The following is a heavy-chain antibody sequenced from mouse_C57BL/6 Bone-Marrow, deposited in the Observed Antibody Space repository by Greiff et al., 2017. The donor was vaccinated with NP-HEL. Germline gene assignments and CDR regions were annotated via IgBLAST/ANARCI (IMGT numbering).Heavy chain of an antibody. CDR1: GFNIKDDY. D-gene: IGHD1-1*01. V-gene: IGHV14-4*01. CDR2: IDPENGDT. J-gene: IGHJ4*01. Sequence: VQLQQSGAELVRPGASVKLSCTASGFNIKDDYMHWVKQRPEQGLEWIGWIDPENGDTEYASKFQGKATITADTSSNTAYLQLSSLTSEDTAVYYCTTCGSSYYAMDYWGQGTSVTVSS. CDR3: TTCGSSYYAMDY.